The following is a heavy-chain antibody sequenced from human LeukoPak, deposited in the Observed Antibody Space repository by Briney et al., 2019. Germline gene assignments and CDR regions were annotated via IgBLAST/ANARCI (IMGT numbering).Heavy chain of an antibody. V-gene: IGHV3-21*01. CDR2: ISSSSSYI. Sequence: PGGSLRLSCAASGFTFSSYSMNWVRQAPGKGLEWVSSISSSSSYIYYADSVKGRFTISRDNAKNSLYLQMNSLRAEDTAVYYCARDRQQQLVRNWFDPWGQGTLVTVSS. CDR3: ARDRQQQLVRNWFDP. J-gene: IGHJ5*02. D-gene: IGHD6-13*01. CDR1: GFTFSSYS.